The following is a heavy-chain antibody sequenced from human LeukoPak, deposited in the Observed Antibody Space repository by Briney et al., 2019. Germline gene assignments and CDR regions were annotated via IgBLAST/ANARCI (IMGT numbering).Heavy chain of an antibody. J-gene: IGHJ3*02. CDR3: ARVARMYYDILTGYGTGNAFDI. CDR1: GFTFSSYD. D-gene: IGHD3-9*01. CDR2: IGTAGDT. V-gene: IGHV3-13*01. Sequence: GGSLRLSCAASGFTFSSYDMHWVRQATGKGLEWVSAIGTAGDTYYPGSVKGRFAISRENAKNSLYLQMNSLRAGDTAVYYCARVARMYYDILTGYGTGNAFDIWGQGTMVTVSP.